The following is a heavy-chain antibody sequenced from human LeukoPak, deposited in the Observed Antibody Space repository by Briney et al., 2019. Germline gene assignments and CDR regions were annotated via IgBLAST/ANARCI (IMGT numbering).Heavy chain of an antibody. V-gene: IGHV3-21*01. J-gene: IGHJ4*02. CDR2: ISSSSSYI. CDR1: GFTFSSYS. Sequence: KPGGSLRLSCAASGFTFSSYSMNWVRQAPGKGLEWVSSISSSSSYIYYADSVKGRFTISRDNAKNSLYLQMNSLRAEDTAVYYCARLTSSGWYEGAGDNLDYWGQGTLVTVSS. CDR3: ARLTSSGWYEGAGDNLDY. D-gene: IGHD6-19*01.